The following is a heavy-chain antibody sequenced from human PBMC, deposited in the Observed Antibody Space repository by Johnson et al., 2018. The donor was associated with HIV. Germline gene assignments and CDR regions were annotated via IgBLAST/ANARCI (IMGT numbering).Heavy chain of an antibody. CDR1: GFTFDDYG. CDR2: INWNGVRT. D-gene: IGHD5-18*01. Sequence: VQLVESGGGVVRPGGSLRLSCAAAGFTFDDYGMNWVRQAPGKGLEWVSGINWNGVRTGYADSVKGRFTISRDNSKNTLYLQLNSLRAEDTAVYYCAKEGTTMEVDIWGQGTMVTVSS. V-gene: IGHV3-20*04. CDR3: AKEGTTMEVDI. J-gene: IGHJ3*02.